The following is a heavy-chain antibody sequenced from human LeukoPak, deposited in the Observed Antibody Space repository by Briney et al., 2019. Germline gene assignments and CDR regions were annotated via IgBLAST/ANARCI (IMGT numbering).Heavy chain of an antibody. CDR3: VRGHNSFDL. D-gene: IGHD1-20*01. J-gene: IGHJ3*01. V-gene: IGHV3-72*01. CDR2: SRIKTEGYIT. Sequence: GGSLRLSCALSGLIFSDHYLGWVRQPPGGGLEWVGRSRIKTEGYITQYAASVTGRLPIPREESNNSVYLHMHSLRSEATALYFCVRGHNSFDLWGQGTMVTVSS. CDR1: GLIFSDHY.